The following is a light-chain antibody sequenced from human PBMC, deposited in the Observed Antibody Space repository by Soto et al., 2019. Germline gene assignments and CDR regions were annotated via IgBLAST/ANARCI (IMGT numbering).Light chain of an antibody. CDR1: SSDVGGYNY. J-gene: IGLJ1*01. Sequence: QSVLTQPASVSGSPGQSITISCTGTSSDVGGYNYVSWYQQHPGKAPKLMIYEVSNRPSGFSNRFSGSKSGNTASLTISGLQAEDEADYYCSSYTSSSTLGFVFGTGTKVTVL. V-gene: IGLV2-14*01. CDR3: SSYTSSSTLGFV. CDR2: EVS.